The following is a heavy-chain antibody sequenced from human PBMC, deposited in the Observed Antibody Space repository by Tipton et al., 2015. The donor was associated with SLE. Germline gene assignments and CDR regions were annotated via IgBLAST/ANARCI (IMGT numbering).Heavy chain of an antibody. J-gene: IGHJ4*02. CDR1: GGSISSGGYS. D-gene: IGHD5-18*01. Sequence: TLSLTCAVSGGSISSGGYSWSWIRQPPGKGLEWIGEINHSESTNYNPSLKSRVTISVDTSKNQFSLKLSSVTAADTAVYYCARGYRPLDYWGQGTLVTVSS. CDR3: ARGYRPLDY. V-gene: IGHV4-30-2*01. CDR2: INHSEST.